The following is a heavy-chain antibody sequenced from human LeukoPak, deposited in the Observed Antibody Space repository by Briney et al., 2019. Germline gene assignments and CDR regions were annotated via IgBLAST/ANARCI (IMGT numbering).Heavy chain of an antibody. Sequence: ASVKVSCKSSGYTFTSYGINWVRQAPGQGLEWMGWISGYNGQADYAERFQGRVTLTTDTSTSTAYMELRSLRPDDTAVYYCARGRYFDFFSHWFYFYGLDVWGQGARVSVS. V-gene: IGHV1-18*01. D-gene: IGHD3-9*01. CDR2: ISGYNGQA. CDR3: ARGRYFDFFSHWFYFYGLDV. J-gene: IGHJ6*02. CDR1: GYTFTSYG.